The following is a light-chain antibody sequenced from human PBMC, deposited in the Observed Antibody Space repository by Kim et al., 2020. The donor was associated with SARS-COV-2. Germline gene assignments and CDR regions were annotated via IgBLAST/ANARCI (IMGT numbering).Light chain of an antibody. CDR2: RNN. J-gene: IGLJ3*02. CDR1: TSNIGSNY. CDR3: EAWDDSLSGPV. V-gene: IGLV1-47*01. Sequence: GQSVTIACSGTTSNIGSNYVHWYQQLPERAPKLLIYRNNQRPSGVPDRFSGSKSGTSASLAISGLRSEDEADYYCEAWDDSLSGPVFGGGTKVTVL.